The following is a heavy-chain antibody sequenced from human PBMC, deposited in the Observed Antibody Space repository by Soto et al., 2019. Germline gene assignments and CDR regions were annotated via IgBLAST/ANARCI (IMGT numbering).Heavy chain of an antibody. D-gene: IGHD2-15*01. J-gene: IGHJ3*02. CDR3: ALGVVAATRAFDI. V-gene: IGHV1-58*01. CDR1: GVTFTISA. Sequence: SVKVSCKASGVTFTISAVQWVRRARGQRLEWIGWIVFGSGNTNYAQKFQERVTITRDISTSTAYMELSSLRSEDTAVYYCALGVVAATRAFDIWGQGTMVTVSS. CDR2: IVFGSGNT.